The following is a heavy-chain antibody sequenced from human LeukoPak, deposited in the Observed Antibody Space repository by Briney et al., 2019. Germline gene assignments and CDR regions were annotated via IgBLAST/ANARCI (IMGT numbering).Heavy chain of an antibody. CDR1: GFTLSEYY. J-gene: IGHJ4*02. CDR3: AREGGSSRDFDY. D-gene: IGHD6-13*01. V-gene: IGHV3-11*05. Sequence: GGSLRLSCAASGFTLSEYYMSWIRQAPGKGLEWITYIGSSSSYTNYADSVKGRFTISRDNAKNSLYLQMNSLRAEDTAVYYCAREGGSSRDFDYWGQGTLVTVSS. CDR2: IGSSSSYT.